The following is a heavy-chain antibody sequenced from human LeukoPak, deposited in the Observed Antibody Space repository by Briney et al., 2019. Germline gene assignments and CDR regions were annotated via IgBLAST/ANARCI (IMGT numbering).Heavy chain of an antibody. CDR2: INHSGST. Sequence: SETLSLTCAVYGGSFSGYYWSWIRQPPGKGLEWIGEINHSGSTNYNPSLKSRVTISVDTSKNQFSPKLSSVTAADTAVYYCARGHKTPVYYYYMDVWGKGTTVTVSS. CDR1: GGSFSGYY. CDR3: ARGHKTPVYYYYMDV. J-gene: IGHJ6*03. V-gene: IGHV4-34*01.